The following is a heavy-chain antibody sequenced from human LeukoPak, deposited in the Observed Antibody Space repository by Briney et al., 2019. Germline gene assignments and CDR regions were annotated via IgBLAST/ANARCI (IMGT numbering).Heavy chain of an antibody. J-gene: IGHJ4*02. V-gene: IGHV3-53*01. CDR3: ARATLDN. CDR2: IYSGGST. Sequence: GGSLRLSCAASGFTVSNNYISWVRQAPGKGLEWVSVIYSGGSTKYADSVKARFTISRDNSKNTVYLQMNSLRVDDTAAYYCARATLDNWGQGTLVTVSS. CDR1: GFTVSNNY.